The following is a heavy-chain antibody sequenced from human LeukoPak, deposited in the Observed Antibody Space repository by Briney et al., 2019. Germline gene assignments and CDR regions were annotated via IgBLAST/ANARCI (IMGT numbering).Heavy chain of an antibody. Sequence: ASVKVSCKASGYTFTGYYMHWVRQAPGQGLEWMGWINPNSGGTNYAQKFQGRVAVTRDTSISTAYMELSSLRYDDAGVYYCARDDRAFDGIWGQGTMVTVCS. CDR3: ARDDRAFDGI. D-gene: IGHD3-9*01. V-gene: IGHV1-2*02. CDR1: GYTFTGYY. CDR2: INPNSGGT. J-gene: IGHJ3*02.